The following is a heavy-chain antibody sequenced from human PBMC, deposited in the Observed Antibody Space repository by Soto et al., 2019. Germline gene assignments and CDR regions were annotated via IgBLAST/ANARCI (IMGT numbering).Heavy chain of an antibody. CDR2: ISYSGSS. CDR3: ARATPAGSADF. CDR1: GGSNIRDGYY. J-gene: IGHJ4*02. V-gene: IGHV4-31*03. Sequence: QVQLQESGPGLVNPSQTLSLTCTVSGGSNIRDGYYWSLIRQHPGKGLEWIAYISYSGSSYTNPSLKSRVTISAETSKNQFSLRLTSVTAADTAVYFCARATPAGSADFWGQGTLVTVSS. D-gene: IGHD2-2*01.